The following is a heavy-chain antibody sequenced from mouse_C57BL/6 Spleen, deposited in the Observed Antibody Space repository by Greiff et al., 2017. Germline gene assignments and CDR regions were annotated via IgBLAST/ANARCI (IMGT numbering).Heavy chain of an antibody. V-gene: IGHV1-55*01. CDR3: AREGDYDGYYEDYFDY. CDR2: IYPGSGST. J-gene: IGHJ2*01. CDR1: GYTFTSYW. Sequence: VQLQQPGAELVKPGASVKMSCKASGYTFTSYWITWVKQRPGQGLEWIGDIYPGSGSTNYNEKFKSKATLTVDTSSSTAYMQLSSLTSEDSAVYYCAREGDYDGYYEDYFDYWGQGTTLTVSS. D-gene: IGHD2-3*01.